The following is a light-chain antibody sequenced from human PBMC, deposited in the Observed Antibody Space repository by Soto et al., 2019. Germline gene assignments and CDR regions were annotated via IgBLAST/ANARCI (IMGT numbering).Light chain of an antibody. CDR1: QGISSS. CDR2: GAS. J-gene: IGKJ2*01. CDR3: QQPNSLPPF. Sequence: DIVMTQSPASVSASPGDRATITCRASQGISSSLAWYQQKPGKSPRLLIYGASTWITGIPSRFSGSGSGTEFPLTISSLQSEDFATSYCQQPNSLPPFFGQGTKLEIK. V-gene: IGKV3-15*01.